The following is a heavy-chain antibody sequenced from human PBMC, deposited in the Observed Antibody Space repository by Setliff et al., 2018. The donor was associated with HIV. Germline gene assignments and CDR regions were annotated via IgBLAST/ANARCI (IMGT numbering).Heavy chain of an antibody. CDR1: GGPISTDHN. J-gene: IGHJ5*02. Sequence: SETLSLTCTVSGGPISTDHNWGWFRQPPGKGLEWIAGIHEKGHTYYNPSLKSRVTISVDTSNNQFSLKLRSVTAADTAVYYCARDEVVVVAANPYNWFDPWGQGTLVTVSS. CDR3: ARDEVVVVAANPYNWFDP. D-gene: IGHD2-15*01. V-gene: IGHV4-38-2*02. CDR2: IHEKGHT.